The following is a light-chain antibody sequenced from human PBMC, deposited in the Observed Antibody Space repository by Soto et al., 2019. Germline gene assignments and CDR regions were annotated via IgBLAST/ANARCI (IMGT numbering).Light chain of an antibody. V-gene: IGKV3-15*01. J-gene: IGKJ5*01. CDR1: QSVRSN. Sequence: EIVMTQSPDTVYVSPGERATLSCRASQSVRSNLAWYQHNPGQAPRLLIYDGSTRALGIPARFSGSESGTEFTLTISSLQSEDFAVYFCQQYDDWPITFGQGTRLEIK. CDR3: QQYDDWPIT. CDR2: DGS.